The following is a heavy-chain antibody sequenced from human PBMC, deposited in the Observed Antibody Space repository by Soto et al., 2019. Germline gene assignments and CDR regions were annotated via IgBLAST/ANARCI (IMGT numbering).Heavy chain of an antibody. D-gene: IGHD3-22*01. Sequence: SVKVSCKASGGTFSSYAISWVRQAPGQGLEWMGGIIPIFGTANYAQKFQGRVTITADESTSTAYMELSSLRSEDTAVYYCAREWGYYYDSSGHYLLGAFDIWGQGTMVTVSS. J-gene: IGHJ3*02. CDR2: IIPIFGTA. CDR3: AREWGYYYDSSGHYLLGAFDI. CDR1: GGTFSSYA. V-gene: IGHV1-69*13.